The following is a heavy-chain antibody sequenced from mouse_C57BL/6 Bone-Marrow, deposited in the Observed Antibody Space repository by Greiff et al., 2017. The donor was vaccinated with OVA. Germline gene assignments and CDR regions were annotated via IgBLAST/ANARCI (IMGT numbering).Heavy chain of an antibody. D-gene: IGHD3-1*01. Sequence: EVQLQQSGPELVKPGASVKMSCKASGYTFTDYNMHWVKQSHGKSLEWIGYINPNNGGTSYNQKFKGKATLTVNKPSSTAYMELRSLTSEDSAVYYCARGRRTRGFDYWGQGTTLTVSS. CDR1: GYTFTDYN. J-gene: IGHJ2*01. CDR2: INPNNGGT. CDR3: ARGRRTRGFDY. V-gene: IGHV1-22*01.